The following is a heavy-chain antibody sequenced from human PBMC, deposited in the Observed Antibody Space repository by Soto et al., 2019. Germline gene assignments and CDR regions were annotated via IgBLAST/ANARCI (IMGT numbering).Heavy chain of an antibody. D-gene: IGHD5-12*01. Sequence: GESLKISCKGSGYSFTSYWIGWVRQMPGKGLEWMGIIYPGDSDTRYSPSFQGQVTISADKSISTAYLQWSSLKASDTAMYYCARQFELEMATLHDAIDIWGQGTMVTVSS. J-gene: IGHJ3*02. V-gene: IGHV5-51*01. CDR3: ARQFELEMATLHDAIDI. CDR2: IYPGDSDT. CDR1: GYSFTSYW.